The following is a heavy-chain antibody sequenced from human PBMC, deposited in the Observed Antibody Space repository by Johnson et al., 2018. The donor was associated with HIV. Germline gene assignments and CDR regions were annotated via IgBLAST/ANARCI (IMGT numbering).Heavy chain of an antibody. CDR3: ARVAVSTAAGGVPLDI. Sequence: QVQLVESGGGEVQPGRSLRLSCAASGFTFSNYGIHWVRQAPGKGLEWVASTWFDGSKKYYSDSVRGRFIISRDNSKNTLYLQMNSLRAEDTALYFCARVAVSTAAGGVPLDIWGPGTMVTVSA. CDR1: GFTFSNYG. D-gene: IGHD2-2*01. V-gene: IGHV3-33*03. CDR2: TWFDGSKK. J-gene: IGHJ3*02.